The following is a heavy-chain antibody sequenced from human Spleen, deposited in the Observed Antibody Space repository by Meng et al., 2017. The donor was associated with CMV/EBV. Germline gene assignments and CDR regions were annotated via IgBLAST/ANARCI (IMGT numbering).Heavy chain of an antibody. CDR3: ARGGGITGTTDY. Sequence: SETLSLTCTVSGGSNSSYYWSWIRQPPGKGLEWIGYSHYSVTTNYNPSLKSRVTISVDTSKNQFSLKLSSVTAADTAVYYCARGGGITGTTDYWGQGTLVTVSS. CDR2: SHYSVTT. CDR1: GGSNSSYY. V-gene: IGHV4-59*12. D-gene: IGHD1-7*01. J-gene: IGHJ4*02.